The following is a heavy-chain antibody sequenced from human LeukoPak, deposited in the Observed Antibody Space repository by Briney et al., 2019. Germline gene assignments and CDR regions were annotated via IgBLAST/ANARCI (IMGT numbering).Heavy chain of an antibody. CDR1: GFTFSSYG. J-gene: IGHJ4*02. CDR2: IRYDGSNK. CDR3: AKVLFSGSYASGFDY. D-gene: IGHD1-26*01. Sequence: GGSLRLSCAASGFTFSSYGMHWVRQAPGKGLEWVAFIRYDGSNKYYADSVKGRFTISRDNSKNTLYLQMNSLRAEDMALYYCAKVLFSGSYASGFDYWGQGTLVTVSS. V-gene: IGHV3-30*02.